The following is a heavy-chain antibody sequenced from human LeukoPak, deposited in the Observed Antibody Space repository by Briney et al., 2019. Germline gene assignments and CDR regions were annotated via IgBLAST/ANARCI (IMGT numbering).Heavy chain of an antibody. CDR1: GLTFSTHW. J-gene: IGHJ4*02. CDR3: VSYNWNQPDY. V-gene: IGHV3-74*01. CDR2: INDDGSLT. Sequence: PGGSLRLSCAASGLTFSTHWMYWVRQTPDKGLVWVSGINDDGSLTNYADSVKGRFTMSRDNAKNTLFLQMNSLRAEDTALYYCVSYNWNQPDYWGQGSLVTVSS. D-gene: IGHD1-20*01.